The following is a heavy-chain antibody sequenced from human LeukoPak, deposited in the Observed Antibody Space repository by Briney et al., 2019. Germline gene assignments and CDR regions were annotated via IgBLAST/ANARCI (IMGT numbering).Heavy chain of an antibody. V-gene: IGHV7-4-1*02. D-gene: IGHD3-22*01. J-gene: IGHJ3*02. CDR2: INTYTGNP. CDR1: GYTFTSYA. Sequence: ASVRVSCKASGYTFTSYAMNWVRQAPGQGLQWMGWINTYTGNPTYAQGFTGRFVFSLDTSVSTAYLQIRSLKAEDTAVYYCARGRVPYYYDSSGTDAFDIWGQGTMVTVSS. CDR3: ARGRVPYYYDSSGTDAFDI.